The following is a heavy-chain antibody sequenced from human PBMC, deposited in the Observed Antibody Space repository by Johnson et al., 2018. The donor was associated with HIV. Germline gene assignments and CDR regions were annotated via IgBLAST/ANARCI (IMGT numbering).Heavy chain of an antibody. CDR1: GFTFDDYG. V-gene: IGHV3-20*04. J-gene: IGHJ3*02. D-gene: IGHD3-16*01. Sequence: VQLMESGGGVVRPGGSLRLSCAASGFTFDDYGMSWVRQAPGKGLEWVSGINWNGGSTGYADSVKGRFTISRDNAKNSLYLQMNSLRVEDTAVYYCVKCIWGSSLIDVFDIWGQGTMVTVSS. CDR2: INWNGGST. CDR3: VKCIWGSSLIDVFDI.